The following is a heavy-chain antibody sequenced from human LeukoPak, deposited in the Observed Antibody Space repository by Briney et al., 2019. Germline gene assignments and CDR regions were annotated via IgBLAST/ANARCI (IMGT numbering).Heavy chain of an antibody. V-gene: IGHV4-39*01. CDR1: GGSISSSSYY. J-gene: IGHJ4*02. Sequence: SETLSLTCTLYGGSISSSSYYWGWIRQPPGKGLEWIGSMYYSGSTYYNPTLRSRVSISVDTSKNQFSLKLTSVTAADTAVYYCARHVAESLYYDSSGYLHSAYFDYWGQGTLVTVSS. CDR2: MYYSGST. D-gene: IGHD3-22*01. CDR3: ARHVAESLYYDSSGYLHSAYFDY.